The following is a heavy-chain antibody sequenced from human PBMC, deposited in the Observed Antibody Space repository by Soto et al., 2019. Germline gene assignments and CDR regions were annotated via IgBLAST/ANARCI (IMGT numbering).Heavy chain of an antibody. CDR3: ARRSTSWMYYYMDV. CDR1: GYTFTSYG. J-gene: IGHJ6*03. Sequence: QVQLVQSGAEVKKPGASVKVSCKASGYTFTSYGISWVRQAPGQGLEWMGWISAYNGNTNYAQKVQGRVTMTTDASTSTAYMELRSLISDDTAVYYCARRSTSWMYYYMDVWGKGTTVTVSS. CDR2: ISAYNGNT. D-gene: IGHD2-2*01. V-gene: IGHV1-18*01.